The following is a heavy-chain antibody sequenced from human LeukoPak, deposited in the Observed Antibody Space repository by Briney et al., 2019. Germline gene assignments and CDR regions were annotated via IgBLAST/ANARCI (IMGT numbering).Heavy chain of an antibody. CDR1: GGSISSYY. V-gene: IGHV4-4*07. Sequence: SETLSLTCTVSGGSISSYYWSWIRQPAGNGLGWIGRSHTSGSTNYNPSLKSRVTMSVDTSKNQFSLKLSSVTAADTAVYYCARGKVVAGTPGQNSWDYWGQGTLVTVSS. D-gene: IGHD6-19*01. J-gene: IGHJ4*02. CDR2: SHTSGST. CDR3: ARGKVVAGTPGQNSWDY.